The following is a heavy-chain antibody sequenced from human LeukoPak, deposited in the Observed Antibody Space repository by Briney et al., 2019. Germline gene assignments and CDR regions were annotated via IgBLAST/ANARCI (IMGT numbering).Heavy chain of an antibody. V-gene: IGHV4-61*02. J-gene: IGHJ4*02. D-gene: IGHD6-6*01. CDR3: ARAEWLYSSSFDY. Sequence: MASETLSLTCTGSGGSISSGSYYWGGIRQPAGKGLEWIGRIYTSGSTNYNPALKSRVTTSVDTSKNQFSLKLSSVTAADTAVYYCARAEWLYSSSFDYWGQGTLVTVSS. CDR2: IYTSGST. CDR1: GGSISSGSYY.